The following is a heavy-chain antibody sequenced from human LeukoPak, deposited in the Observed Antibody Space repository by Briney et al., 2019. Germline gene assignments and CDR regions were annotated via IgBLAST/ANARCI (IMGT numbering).Heavy chain of an antibody. Sequence: ASVKVSCKASGYTFTSYGISWVRQAPGQGLEWMGWISAYNGNTNYAQKLQGRVTMTRDTSTSTVYMELSSLRSEDTAVYYCARDQVGATLSYFDYWGQGTLVTVSS. V-gene: IGHV1-18*01. D-gene: IGHD1-26*01. CDR3: ARDQVGATLSYFDY. CDR2: ISAYNGNT. J-gene: IGHJ4*02. CDR1: GYTFTSYG.